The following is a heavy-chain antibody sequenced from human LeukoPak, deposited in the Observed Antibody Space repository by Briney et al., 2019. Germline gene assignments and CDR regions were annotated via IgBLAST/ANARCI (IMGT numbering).Heavy chain of an antibody. CDR3: ARDPYGSGSYYATLEGH. V-gene: IGHV3-21*01. Sequence: PGGSLRLSCAASGFTFSSYSMNWVPQAPGKGLEWVSSISSSSSYIYYADSVKGRFTISRDNAKNSLYLQMNSLRAEDTAVYYCARDPYGSGSYYATLEGHWGQGTLVTVSS. J-gene: IGHJ4*02. CDR2: ISSSSSYI. D-gene: IGHD3-10*01. CDR1: GFTFSSYS.